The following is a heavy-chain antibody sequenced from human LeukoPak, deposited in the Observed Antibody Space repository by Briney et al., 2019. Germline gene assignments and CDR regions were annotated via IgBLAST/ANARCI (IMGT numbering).Heavy chain of an antibody. CDR3: AKLVRSEDTAMATGDY. CDR1: GFTFSSYG. J-gene: IGHJ4*02. CDR2: IRYVGSNK. D-gene: IGHD5-18*01. Sequence: PGGSLRLSCAASGFTFSSYGMHWVHQAPAKGLEWVAFIRYVGSNKYYADSVKGRFTISRDNSKNTLYLQMNSLRAEDTAVYYCAKLVRSEDTAMATGDYWGQGTLVTVSS. V-gene: IGHV3-30*02.